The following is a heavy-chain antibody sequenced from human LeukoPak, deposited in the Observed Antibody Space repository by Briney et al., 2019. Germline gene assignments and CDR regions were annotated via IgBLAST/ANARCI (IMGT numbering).Heavy chain of an antibody. J-gene: IGHJ4*02. CDR3: ARSTVTTYLDYFDY. V-gene: IGHV4-61*02. CDR2: IYTSGST. CDR1: GGSISSGSYY. D-gene: IGHD4-17*01. Sequence: SETLSLTCTVSGGSISSGSYYWSWIRQPAGKGLEWVGRIYTSGSTNYNPSLKSRVTISVDASKNQFSLKLSSVTAADTAVYYCARSTVTTYLDYFDYGGQGTLVTVSS.